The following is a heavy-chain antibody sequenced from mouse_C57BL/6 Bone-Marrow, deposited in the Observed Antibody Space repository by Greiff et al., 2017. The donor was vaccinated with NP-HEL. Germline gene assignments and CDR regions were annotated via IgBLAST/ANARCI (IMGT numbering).Heavy chain of an antibody. CDR2: IFPGSGST. J-gene: IGHJ3*01. CDR3: ARPREKDDCPFAY. CDR1: GYTFTSYW. V-gene: IGHV1-56*01. Sequence: QVQLQQSGPELVRPGASVKISCKAPGYTFTSYWMQWVRQRPGQGLEWIGEIFPGSGSTYYNEKFKGKATLTVDTSSSTAYMQLSSLTSEDSAVYFCARPREKDDCPFAYWGQGTLVTVSA. D-gene: IGHD2-4*01.